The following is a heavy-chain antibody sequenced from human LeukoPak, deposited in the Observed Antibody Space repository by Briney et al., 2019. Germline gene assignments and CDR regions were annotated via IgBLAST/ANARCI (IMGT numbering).Heavy chain of an antibody. J-gene: IGHJ4*02. CDR1: GGSLSSSNW. CDR2: IYHSGST. Sequence: PSGTLSLTCAVSGGSLSSSNWWSWVRQPPGKGPEWIGEIYHSGSTNYNPSLKSRVTISVDKSKNQFSLKLSSVTAADTAVYYCARTGGYSYGLLDYWGQGTLVTVSS. CDR3: ARTGGYSYGLLDY. D-gene: IGHD5-18*01. V-gene: IGHV4-4*02.